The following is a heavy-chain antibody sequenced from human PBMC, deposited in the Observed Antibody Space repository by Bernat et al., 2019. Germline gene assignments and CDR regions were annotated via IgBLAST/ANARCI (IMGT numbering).Heavy chain of an antibody. D-gene: IGHD6-19*01. V-gene: IGHV4-59*01. Sequence: QVQLQESGPGLVKPSETLSLTCTVSGGSISSYYWSWIRQPPGKGLEWIGYIYYSGSTNYNPSLKSRVTISVDTSKNQFSLKLSSVTAVDTAVYYCARGQWLVDYWGQGTLVTVSS. CDR2: IYYSGST. J-gene: IGHJ4*02. CDR1: GGSISSYY. CDR3: ARGQWLVDY.